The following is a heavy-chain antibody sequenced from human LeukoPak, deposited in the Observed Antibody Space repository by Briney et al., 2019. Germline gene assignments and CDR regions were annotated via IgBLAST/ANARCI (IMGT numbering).Heavy chain of an antibody. D-gene: IGHD6-13*01. V-gene: IGHV1-3*01. CDR1: GYTFTSYG. J-gene: IGHJ4*02. CDR3: ARDPIGSRWPYYFDY. CDR2: INAGNGNT. Sequence: SVKVSCKASGYTFTSYGISWVRQAPGQRLEWMGWINAGNGNTKYSQKFQARVTITRDTSASTAYMEVSSLRSEDTAVYYCARDPIGSRWPYYFDYWGQGTLVTVSS.